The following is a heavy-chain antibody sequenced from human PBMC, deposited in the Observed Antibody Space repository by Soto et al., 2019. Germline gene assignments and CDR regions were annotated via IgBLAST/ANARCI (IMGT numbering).Heavy chain of an antibody. J-gene: IGHJ6*02. V-gene: IGHV3-48*03. CDR1: GFTFSSYE. CDR3: ASLPGRRGYDYYGMDV. CDR2: ISSSGSTI. Sequence: EVQLVESGGGLVQPGGSLRLSCAASGFTFSSYEMNWVRQAPGKGLEWVSYISSSGSTIYYADSVKGRFTISRDNAKNSLYLQMNSLRAEDTAVYYCASLPGRRGYDYYGMDVWGQGTTVTVSS.